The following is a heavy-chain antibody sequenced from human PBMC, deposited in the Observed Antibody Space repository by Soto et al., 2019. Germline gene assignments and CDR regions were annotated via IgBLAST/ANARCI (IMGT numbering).Heavy chain of an antibody. J-gene: IGHJ6*02. D-gene: IGHD5-12*01. V-gene: IGHV1-18*01. Sequence: QVQLVQSGAEVKKPGASVKVSCKASGYTFTSYGISWVRQAPGQGLEWMGWISAYNGNTNHAQKLQGRVTMTTDTXTXTXXMELRSLRSDDTAVYYCARDHHATTVNYSYYGMDFWGQGTTVTVSS. CDR3: ARDHHATTVNYSYYGMDF. CDR2: ISAYNGNT. CDR1: GYTFTSYG.